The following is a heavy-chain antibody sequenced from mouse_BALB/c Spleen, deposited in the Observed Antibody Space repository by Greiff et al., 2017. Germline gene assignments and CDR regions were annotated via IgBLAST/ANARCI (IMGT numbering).Heavy chain of an antibody. V-gene: IGHV2-6-7*01. CDR1: GFSLTGYG. D-gene: IGHD2-14*01. Sequence: VMLVESGPGLVAPSQSLSITCTVSGFSLTGYGVNWVRQPPGKGLEWLGMIWGDGSTDYNSALKSRLSISKDNSKSQVFLKMNSLQTDDTARYYCARAHRYDGYAMDYWGQGTSVTVSS. CDR3: ARAHRYDGYAMDY. CDR2: IWGDGST. J-gene: IGHJ4*01.